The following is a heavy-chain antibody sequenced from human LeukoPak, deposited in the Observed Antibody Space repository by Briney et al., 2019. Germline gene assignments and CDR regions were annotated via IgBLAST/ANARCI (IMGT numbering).Heavy chain of an antibody. D-gene: IGHD3-3*01. CDR3: ASGRPYDFWSGSPFDP. Sequence: SVKVSCKASGGTFSSYAISWVRQAPGQGLEWMGGIIPIFGTANYAQKFQGRVTITADVSTSTAYMELSSLRSEDTAVYYCASGRPYDFWSGSPFDPWGQGTLVTVSS. CDR2: IIPIFGTA. CDR1: GGTFSSYA. J-gene: IGHJ5*02. V-gene: IGHV1-69*13.